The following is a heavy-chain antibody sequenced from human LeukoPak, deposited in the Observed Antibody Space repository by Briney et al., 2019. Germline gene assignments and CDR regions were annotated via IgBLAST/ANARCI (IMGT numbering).Heavy chain of an antibody. CDR1: GGSISSYY. CDR2: IYYSGST. Sequence: SETLSLTCTVSGGSISSYYWSWIRQPPGKGLEWIGYIYYSGSTNYNPSLKSRVTISVDTSKNQFSLKLSSVTAADTAVYYCARARYYGQPYYFDYWGQGTLVTVSS. J-gene: IGHJ4*02. CDR3: ARARYYGQPYYFDY. V-gene: IGHV4-59*01. D-gene: IGHD4-17*01.